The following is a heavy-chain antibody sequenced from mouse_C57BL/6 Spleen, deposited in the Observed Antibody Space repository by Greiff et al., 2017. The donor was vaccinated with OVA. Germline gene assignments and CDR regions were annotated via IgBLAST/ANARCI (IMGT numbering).Heavy chain of an antibody. CDR1: GYTFTSYD. CDR2: FYPRDGST. V-gene: IGHV1-85*01. J-gene: IGHJ4*01. D-gene: IGHD3-3*01. CDR3: AREGGDIDY. Sequence: VHLVESGPELVKPGASVKLSCKASGYTFTSYDINWVKQRPGQGLEWIGWFYPRDGSTKSNEKFKGKATLTVDTSASTGYMELHRLTSEDSAVYYCAREGGDIDYWGKAASVTVAS.